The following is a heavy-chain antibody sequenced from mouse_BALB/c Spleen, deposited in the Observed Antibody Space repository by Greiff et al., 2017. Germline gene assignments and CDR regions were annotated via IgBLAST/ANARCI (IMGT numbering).Heavy chain of an antibody. CDR2: INPSTGYT. J-gene: IGHJ1*01. CDR1: GYTFTSYW. D-gene: IGHD1-1*01. V-gene: IGHV1-7*01. Sequence: QVQLQQSGAELAKPGASVKMSCKASGYTFTSYWMHWVKQRPGQGLEWIGYINPSTGYTEYNQKFKDKATLTADKSSSTAYMQLSSLTSEDSAVYYCARSPSRVTTVVAESWYFDVWGAGTTVTVSS. CDR3: ARSPSRVTTVVAESWYFDV.